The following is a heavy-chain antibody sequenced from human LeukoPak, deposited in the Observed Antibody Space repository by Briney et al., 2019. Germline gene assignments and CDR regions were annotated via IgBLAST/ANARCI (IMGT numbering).Heavy chain of an antibody. CDR2: IKQDGTEK. CDR3: ARVLYSGSYYFDY. J-gene: IGHJ4*02. V-gene: IGHV3-7*01. CDR1: GFTFSTYW. Sequence: GGSLRLSCAASGFTFSTYWLSWVRQAPGKGLEWVANIKQDGTEKYSVDSVKGRFTVSRDNSKNTLFLQMSSLRSDDTAVYYCARVLYSGSYYFDYWGQGTLVTVSS. D-gene: IGHD1-26*01.